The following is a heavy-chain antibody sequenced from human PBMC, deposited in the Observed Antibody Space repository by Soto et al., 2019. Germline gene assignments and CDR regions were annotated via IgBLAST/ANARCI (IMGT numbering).Heavy chain of an antibody. Sequence: RGESLKISCKVFGYTFTNYWIGWVRQMPGKGPEWMGIIYPGDSDTKYNPSFQGQVTISADKSITTTYLQWSSLKASDTAIYYCAASIFYYGMDVRGQGTTVTVS. V-gene: IGHV5-51*01. J-gene: IGHJ6*02. CDR3: AASIFYYGMDV. CDR1: GYTFTNYW. CDR2: IYPGDSDT.